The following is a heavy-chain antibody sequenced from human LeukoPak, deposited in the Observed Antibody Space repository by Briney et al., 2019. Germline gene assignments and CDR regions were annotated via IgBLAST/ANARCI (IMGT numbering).Heavy chain of an antibody. CDR3: ARDRSWSVAANFDY. Sequence: PGGSLRLSCAASGFTFSDYYMSWIRQAPGKGLEWVSYISSSGSTIYYAGSVKGRFTISRDNAKNSLYLQMNSLRAEDTAVYYCARDRSWSVAANFDYWGQGTLVTVSS. CDR1: GFTFSDYY. J-gene: IGHJ4*02. D-gene: IGHD2-15*01. CDR2: ISSSGSTI. V-gene: IGHV3-11*04.